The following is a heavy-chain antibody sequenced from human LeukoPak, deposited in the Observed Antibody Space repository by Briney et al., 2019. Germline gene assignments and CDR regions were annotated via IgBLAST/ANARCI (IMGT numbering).Heavy chain of an antibody. CDR2: IYYSGST. D-gene: IGHD5-18*01. Sequence: PSETLSLTCTVSGDSITSYYWSWIRQPPGKGLEWFGYIYYSGSTNYNPSLKSRVTISLDTSRTQFSLKLSSVTAADTAVYFCARSAYKYGADASDIWGQGTMVTVSS. CDR3: ARSAYKYGADASDI. CDR1: GDSITSYY. V-gene: IGHV4-59*01. J-gene: IGHJ3*02.